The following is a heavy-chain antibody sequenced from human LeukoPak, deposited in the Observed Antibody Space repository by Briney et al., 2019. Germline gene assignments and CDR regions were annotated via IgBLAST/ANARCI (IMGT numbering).Heavy chain of an antibody. CDR3: ARRAGDFWSGYYTYNWFDP. V-gene: IGHV4-39*01. D-gene: IGHD3-3*01. CDR2: IYYSGST. Sequence: SETLSLTRTVSGGSISSSSYYWDWLRQPPGKRLEWRGSIYYSGSTYYNPSLKSRVTISVDTSKNQFSLKLNSVTAADTAVYYCARRAGDFWSGYYTYNWFDPWGQGTLVTVSS. CDR1: GGSISSSSYY. J-gene: IGHJ5*02.